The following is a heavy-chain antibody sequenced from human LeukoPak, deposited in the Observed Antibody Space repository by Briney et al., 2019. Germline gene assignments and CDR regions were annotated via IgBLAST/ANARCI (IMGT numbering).Heavy chain of an antibody. CDR1: GFTFSSYA. V-gene: IGHV3-30-3*01. CDR2: ISYDGSNK. CDR3: AKGDWFDP. J-gene: IGHJ5*02. Sequence: GGSLRLSCAASGFTFSSYAMHWVRQAPGKGLEWVAVISYDGSNKYYADSVKGRFTISRDNAKNTLYLQMNSLRAEDTAVYYCAKGDWFDPWGQGTLVTVSS.